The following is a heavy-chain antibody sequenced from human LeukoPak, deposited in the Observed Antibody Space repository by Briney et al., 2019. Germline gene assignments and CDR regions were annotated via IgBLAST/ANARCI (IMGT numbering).Heavy chain of an antibody. D-gene: IGHD2-21*01. CDR3: ARGGEGVFDAFDI. CDR1: GFTFSSYS. Sequence: GGSLRLSCAASGFTFSSYSMNWVRQAPGKGLEWVSSISSSSSYIYYADSVKGRFTISRDNAKNSLYLQMNSLRAEDTAVYYCARGGEGVFDAFDIWAKGTMVTVFS. CDR2: ISSSSSYI. V-gene: IGHV3-21*01. J-gene: IGHJ3*02.